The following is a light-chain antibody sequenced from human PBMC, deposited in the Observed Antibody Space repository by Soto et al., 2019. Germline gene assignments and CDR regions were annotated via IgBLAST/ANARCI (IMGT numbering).Light chain of an antibody. CDR2: GAS. CDR1: QSVSSY. CDR3: QQRSNWPSIT. J-gene: IGKJ5*01. Sequence: EIVLTQSPATLSLSPGERATLSCRASQSVSSYLAWYQQKPGQAPRLLISGASNRATGIPVRFSGSGSGTDFTLTISSLVAEDSAVYYCQQRSNWPSITFGQGTRLEI. V-gene: IGKV3-11*01.